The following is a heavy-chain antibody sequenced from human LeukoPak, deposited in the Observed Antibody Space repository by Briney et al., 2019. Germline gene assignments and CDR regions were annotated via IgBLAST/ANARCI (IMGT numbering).Heavy chain of an antibody. Sequence: SETLSLTCAVSGGSISNYFWSWVRQPAGKGLECLGRIYSSGTSYYNPSLKSRVTMSVDTSKNQFSLKLSSVTAADTAVYYCARGARAGYNLEPLDYWGQGTLVTVSS. V-gene: IGHV4-4*07. CDR1: GGSISNYF. J-gene: IGHJ4*02. CDR3: ARGARAGYNLEPLDY. D-gene: IGHD5-24*01. CDR2: IYSSGTS.